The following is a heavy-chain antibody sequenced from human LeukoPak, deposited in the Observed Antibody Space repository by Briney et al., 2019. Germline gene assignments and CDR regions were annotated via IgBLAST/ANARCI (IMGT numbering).Heavy chain of an antibody. CDR1: GFTFSSYA. CDR2: ISSNGGST. CDR3: ARTKRAIAAAGTGMVGNAFDI. D-gene: IGHD6-13*01. V-gene: IGHV3-64*01. Sequence: GGSLRLSCAASGFTFSSYAMHWVRQAPGKGLEYVSAISSNGGSTYYANSVKGRFTISRDNSKNTLYLQMGSLRAEDIAVYYCARTKRAIAAAGTGMVGNAFDIWGQGTMVTVSS. J-gene: IGHJ3*02.